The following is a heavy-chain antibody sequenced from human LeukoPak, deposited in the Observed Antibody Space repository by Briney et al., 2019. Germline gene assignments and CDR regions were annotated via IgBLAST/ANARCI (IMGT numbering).Heavy chain of an antibody. CDR1: GGSISSYY. J-gene: IGHJ4*02. Sequence: SETLSLTCTVSGGSISSYYWSWIWQPPGKGLECIGYMYYSGSTNYNPSLKSRVTISGDTSKNQFSLKLSSVTAADTAVYYCARVRRSRYSSGWYGFDYWGQGTLVTVSS. D-gene: IGHD6-19*01. V-gene: IGHV4-59*01. CDR2: MYYSGST. CDR3: ARVRRSRYSSGWYGFDY.